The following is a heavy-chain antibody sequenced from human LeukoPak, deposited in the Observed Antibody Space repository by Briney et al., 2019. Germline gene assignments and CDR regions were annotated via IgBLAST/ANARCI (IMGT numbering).Heavy chain of an antibody. V-gene: IGHV3-66*01. Sequence: QPGGSLRLSCAASGFTVSSNYMSWVRQAPGKGLEWVSVIYSGGSTYYADSVEGRFTISRDNSKNTLYLQMNSLRAEDTAVYYCARDGLYSTELYYFDYWGQGTLVTVSS. CDR2: IYSGGST. D-gene: IGHD2-2*02. J-gene: IGHJ4*02. CDR1: GFTVSSNY. CDR3: ARDGLYSTELYYFDY.